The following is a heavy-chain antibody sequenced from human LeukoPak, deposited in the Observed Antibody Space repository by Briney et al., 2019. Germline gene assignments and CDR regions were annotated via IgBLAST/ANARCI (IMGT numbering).Heavy chain of an antibody. CDR3: AREIDSYSSGWPDAFDI. V-gene: IGHV1-18*01. CDR1: GYTFTSYD. D-gene: IGHD6-19*01. Sequence: VASVKVSCKASGYTFTSYDINWVRQATGQGLEWMGWISAYNGNTNYAQKLQGRVTMTTDTSTSTAYMELRSLRSDDTAVYYCAREIDSYSSGWPDAFDIWGQGTMVTVSS. CDR2: ISAYNGNT. J-gene: IGHJ3*02.